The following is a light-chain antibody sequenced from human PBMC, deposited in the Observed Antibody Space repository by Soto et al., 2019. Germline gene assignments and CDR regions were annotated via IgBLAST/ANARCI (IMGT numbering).Light chain of an antibody. J-gene: IGLJ1*01. CDR3: CSFKSSSTYV. V-gene: IGLV2-14*01. Sequence: QPVLTQPASVSGSPGQSITISCTGTSSDIGAYKYVSWFQQHPGKAPKLMIYDVSNRPSGVSNRFSGSKSGNTASLTISGLQTEDEADYYCCSFKSSSTYVFGTGTKLTVL. CDR1: SSDIGAYKY. CDR2: DVS.